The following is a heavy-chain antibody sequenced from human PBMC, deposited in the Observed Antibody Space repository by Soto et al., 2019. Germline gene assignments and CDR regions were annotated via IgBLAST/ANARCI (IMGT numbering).Heavy chain of an antibody. V-gene: IGHV1-18*01. CDR3: SSCYCSVGSCFTCWHFDL. Sequence: QVQVVQSGAEVKKPGASVKVACKASGYSFDTFGMSWVRQAPGQGLEWMGWISIEKGDTNSAQKFQDRVTMTTDTSTSTAYMELRSLTSDDTAVYYCSSCYCSVGSCFTCWHFDLWGRGTLVTVSS. CDR2: ISIEKGDT. D-gene: IGHD2-15*01. CDR1: GYSFDTFG. J-gene: IGHJ2*01.